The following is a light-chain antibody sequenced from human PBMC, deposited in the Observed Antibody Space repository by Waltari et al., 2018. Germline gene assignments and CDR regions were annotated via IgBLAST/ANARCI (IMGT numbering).Light chain of an antibody. CDR1: QSVSKD. Sequence: EIVLTQSPGTLSLSPGERATLSCRASQSVSKDLAWYQQKPGQAPRLLIYDASIRAPGIPDRFSGSGSGTDFSLTISRLEPEDFAVYYCQKYVNLPATFGQGTKVEIK. J-gene: IGKJ1*01. CDR2: DAS. V-gene: IGKV3-20*01. CDR3: QKYVNLPAT.